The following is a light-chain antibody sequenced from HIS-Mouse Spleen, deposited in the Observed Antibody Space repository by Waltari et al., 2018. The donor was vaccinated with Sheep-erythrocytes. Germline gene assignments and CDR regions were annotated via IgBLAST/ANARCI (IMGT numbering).Light chain of an antibody. Sequence: QSVLTQPPSASGTPGQRVTISCSGSSSNIGSNTVNWYQQLPGTAPKLRICSNNQRPSGVPDRFSGSMSGTSASLAISGLQSEDEADYYCAAWDDSLNGVVFGGGTKLTVL. J-gene: IGLJ2*01. CDR1: SSNIGSNT. CDR3: AAWDDSLNGVV. CDR2: SNN. V-gene: IGLV1-44*01.